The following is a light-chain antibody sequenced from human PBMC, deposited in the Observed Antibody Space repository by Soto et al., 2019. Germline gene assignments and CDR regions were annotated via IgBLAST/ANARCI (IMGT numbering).Light chain of an antibody. J-gene: IGKJ5*01. CDR2: DSA. V-gene: IGKV1-33*01. CDR1: QDITNY. CDR3: QQCATLPLT. Sequence: DIQMTQSPSSLSASVGDRVTIICQASQDITNYLNWYQQKPGKAPQLLIHDSANLETGVPSRFRGSGSGTYFAFPSCSRQPEDIATCYCQQCATLPLTLGQETRQEI.